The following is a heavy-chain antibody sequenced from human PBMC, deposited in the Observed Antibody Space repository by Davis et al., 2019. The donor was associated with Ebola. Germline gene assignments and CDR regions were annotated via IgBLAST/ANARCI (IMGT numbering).Heavy chain of an antibody. CDR1: GYTFTSYD. CDR3: AREIKRAVQGSFFEN. V-gene: IGHV1-8*01. J-gene: IGHJ4*02. D-gene: IGHD3-16*02. CDR2: MSPSSGNA. Sequence: AASVKVSCKASGYTFTSYDINWVRQATGQGLEWMGWMSPSSGNAVSAQKFQGRVTMTRNTSINTAYMELSSLTSEDTAVYYCAREIKRAVQGSFFENWGQGTLVTVSS.